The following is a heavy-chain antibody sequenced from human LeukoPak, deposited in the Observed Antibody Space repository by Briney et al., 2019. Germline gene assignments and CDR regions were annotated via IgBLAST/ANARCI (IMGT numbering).Heavy chain of an antibody. Sequence: GGSLTLSCEDSGFTFRSYEMNWVRQAPGKGLEWIAYLSSSGSAFSYADSVKGRFTIARDNAKNSVYLEMDSLRADDTAVYYCARSARLMKGVVEVTALDDWGQGTLVTVSS. J-gene: IGHJ4*02. CDR1: GFTFRSYE. D-gene: IGHD3-3*01. CDR2: LSSSGSAF. CDR3: ARSARLMKGVVEVTALDD. V-gene: IGHV3-48*03.